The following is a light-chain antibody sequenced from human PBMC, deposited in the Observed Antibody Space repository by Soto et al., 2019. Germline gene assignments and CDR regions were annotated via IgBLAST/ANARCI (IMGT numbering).Light chain of an antibody. Sequence: EIVMTQSPATLSVSPGERVTLSCRASQSVSSNLGWYQQKPGQATRLLIYGASTRATGIPARFSGSGSGTEFTLTISSLQSEDFAVYYCQQYNNWSLTFGGGTKVEIK. CDR2: GAS. CDR3: QQYNNWSLT. CDR1: QSVSSN. J-gene: IGKJ4*01. V-gene: IGKV3-15*01.